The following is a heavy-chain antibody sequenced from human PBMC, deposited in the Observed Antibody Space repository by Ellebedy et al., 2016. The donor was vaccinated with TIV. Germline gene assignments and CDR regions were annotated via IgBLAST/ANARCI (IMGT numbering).Heavy chain of an antibody. CDR2: ISSSSRYT. Sequence: GESLKISCAASGFTFSDYYMSWIRQAPGKGLEWVSYISSSSRYTSYADSVKGRYTISRDNAKNSLYLQMNSLRVEDTAVYYCARGPWFGELLVVHYGMDVWGQGTTVTVSS. CDR3: ARGPWFGELLVVHYGMDV. J-gene: IGHJ6*02. D-gene: IGHD3-10*01. V-gene: IGHV3-11*06. CDR1: GFTFSDYY.